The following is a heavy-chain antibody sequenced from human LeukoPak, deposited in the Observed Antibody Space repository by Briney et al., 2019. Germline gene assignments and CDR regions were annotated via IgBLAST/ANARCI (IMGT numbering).Heavy chain of an antibody. V-gene: IGHV1-18*04. CDR2: INPNSGNT. J-gene: IGHJ4*02. D-gene: IGHD6-13*01. CDR1: GYTFTGYY. Sequence: GASVKVSCKASGYTFTGYYMHWVRQAPGQGIEWMGWINPNSGNTNYAQKLQGRVTMTTDTSTSTAYMELRSLRSDDTAVYYCARGSGDRIAAADYWGQGTLVTVSS. CDR3: ARGSGDRIAAADY.